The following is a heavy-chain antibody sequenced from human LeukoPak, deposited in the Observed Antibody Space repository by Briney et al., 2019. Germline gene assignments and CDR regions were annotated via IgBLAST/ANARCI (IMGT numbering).Heavy chain of an antibody. Sequence: GGSLRLSCAASGFTFSSYGMHWVRQAPGKGLEWVAVIWYDGSSKYHADSVKGRFTISRDNSKNTLYLQMNSLRAEDTAVYYCAGDSTGVYFDYWGQGTLVTVSS. V-gene: IGHV3-33*01. D-gene: IGHD4-11*01. CDR3: AGDSTGVYFDY. J-gene: IGHJ4*02. CDR1: GFTFSSYG. CDR2: IWYDGSSK.